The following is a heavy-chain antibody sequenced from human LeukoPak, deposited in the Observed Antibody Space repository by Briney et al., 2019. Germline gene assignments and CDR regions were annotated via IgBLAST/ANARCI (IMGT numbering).Heavy chain of an antibody. Sequence: ASVKVSCKASGYTFTSYAMNWVRQAPGQGLEWMGWINTNTGNPTYAQGFTGRFVFSLDTSVSTAYLHISSLKAEDTAVYYCARGHKSAMVHLVGFSNSAFDIWGQGTMVTVSS. D-gene: IGHD5-18*01. CDR1: GYTFTSYA. V-gene: IGHV7-4-1*02. J-gene: IGHJ3*02. CDR3: ARGHKSAMVHLVGFSNSAFDI. CDR2: INTNTGNP.